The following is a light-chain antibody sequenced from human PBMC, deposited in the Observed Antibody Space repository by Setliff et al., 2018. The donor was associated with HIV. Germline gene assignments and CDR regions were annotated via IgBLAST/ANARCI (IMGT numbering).Light chain of an antibody. CDR2: EVS. Sequence: QSVLTQPASVSGSPGQSITTSCTATTSDVGTYNLVSWHQQHPGKAPKFIIYEVSKRPSGVSNRFSGSKSGNTASLTISGLQAEDEADYYCSSYARSSTLLFGGGTKVTVL. CDR3: SSYARSSTLL. V-gene: IGLV2-23*01. J-gene: IGLJ2*01. CDR1: TSDVGTYNL.